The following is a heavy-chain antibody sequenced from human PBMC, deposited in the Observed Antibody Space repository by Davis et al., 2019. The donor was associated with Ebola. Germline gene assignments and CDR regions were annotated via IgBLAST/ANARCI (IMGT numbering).Heavy chain of an antibody. CDR1: GGTFSSYA. J-gene: IGHJ5*02. V-gene: IGHV1-69*04. CDR3: ARDLVVGAFDP. D-gene: IGHD2-15*01. Sequence: KVSCKASGGTFSSYAISWVRQAPGQGLEWMGRIIPILGIANYAQKFQGRVTITADKSTSTAYMELRSLRSDDTAVYYCARDLVVGAFDPWGQGTLVTVSS. CDR2: IIPILGIA.